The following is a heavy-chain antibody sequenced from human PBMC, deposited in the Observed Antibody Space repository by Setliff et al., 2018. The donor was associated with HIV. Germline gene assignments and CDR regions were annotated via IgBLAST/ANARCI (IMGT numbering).Heavy chain of an antibody. D-gene: IGHD5-18*01. CDR1: GASIRSQY. CDR3: ARTLGYSYGTLAGFDY. Sequence: SETLSLTCTVSGASIRSQYWSWIRKPPGKGLEWIRYISYSGSTNYNPSLESRVAMSVDTSKQFSLEVSSVTAADTAVYYCARTLGYSYGTLAGFDYWGRGSLVTVSS. J-gene: IGHJ4*01. CDR2: ISYSGST. V-gene: IGHV4-59*11.